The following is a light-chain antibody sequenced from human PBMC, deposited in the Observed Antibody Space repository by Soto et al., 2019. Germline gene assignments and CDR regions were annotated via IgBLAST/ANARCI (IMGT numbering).Light chain of an antibody. CDR1: QSVNSNY. CDR2: GAS. CDR3: QQYDSPPRT. Sequence: EIVLTQSPGTLSLSPGERATLSCRASQSVNSNYLAWYHQKPGQGPRVLMYGASSRATGIPDRFSGSGSGTDFTLTISRLEPEDFAVYYCQQYDSPPRTFGQGTKVEIK. V-gene: IGKV3-20*01. J-gene: IGKJ1*01.